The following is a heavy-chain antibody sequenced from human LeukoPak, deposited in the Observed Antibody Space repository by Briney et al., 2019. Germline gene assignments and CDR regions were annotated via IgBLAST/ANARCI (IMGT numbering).Heavy chain of an antibody. CDR1: GFTFSSFAM. CDR2: IYHSGST. J-gene: IGHJ4*02. Sequence: GSLRLSCAASGFTFSSFAMSWIRQPPGKGLEWIGSIYHSGSTYYNPSLKSRVTISVDTSKNQFSLKLSSVTAADTAVYYCARVLLGSPFWSGYLDGIIPLAYYFDYWGQGTLVTVSS. D-gene: IGHD3-3*01. CDR3: ARVLLGSPFWSGYLDGIIPLAYYFDY. V-gene: IGHV4-38-2*01.